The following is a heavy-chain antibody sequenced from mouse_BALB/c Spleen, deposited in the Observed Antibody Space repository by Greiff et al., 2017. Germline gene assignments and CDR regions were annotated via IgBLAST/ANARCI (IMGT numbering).Heavy chain of an antibody. D-gene: IGHD3-2*01. Sequence: EVKLLESGPGLVKPSQSLSLTCSVTGYSITSGYYWNWIRQFPGNKLEWMGYISYDGSNNYNPSLKNRISITRDTSKNQFFLKLNSVTTEDTATYYCAREGDSSGYYAMDYWGQGTSVTVSS. CDR1: GYSITSGYY. J-gene: IGHJ4*01. V-gene: IGHV3-6*02. CDR2: ISYDGSN. CDR3: AREGDSSGYYAMDY.